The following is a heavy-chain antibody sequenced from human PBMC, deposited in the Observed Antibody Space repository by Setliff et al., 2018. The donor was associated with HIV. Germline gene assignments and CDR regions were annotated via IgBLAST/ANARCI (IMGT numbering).Heavy chain of an antibody. CDR1: GGSISSGGYY. Sequence: SETLSLTCTVSGGSISSGGYYWSWIRQHPGKGLEWIGYTYYSGSTYYNPSLKSRATISVDTSTNQFSLKLSSVTAADTAVYYCARTDYYDSSGPEYFQHWGQGTRVTVSS. D-gene: IGHD3-22*01. CDR2: TYYSGST. CDR3: ARTDYYDSSGPEYFQH. J-gene: IGHJ1*01. V-gene: IGHV4-31*03.